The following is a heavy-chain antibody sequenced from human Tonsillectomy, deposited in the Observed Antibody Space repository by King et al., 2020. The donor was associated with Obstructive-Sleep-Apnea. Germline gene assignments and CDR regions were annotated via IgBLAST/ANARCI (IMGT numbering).Heavy chain of an antibody. Sequence: QLVQSGPEVKKPGDSLRISCKGSGYTFTTYWISWVRQMPGKGLEWLGRIWRSDSYTKSTPPLEVHVTISVDKSITTAYLQWSSLKASDTAMYFCATSNVGSFNYWGQGTLVTVSP. CDR1: GYTFTTYW. CDR2: IWRSDSYT. D-gene: IGHD1-26*01. V-gene: IGHV5-10-1*01. CDR3: ATSNVGSFNY. J-gene: IGHJ4*02.